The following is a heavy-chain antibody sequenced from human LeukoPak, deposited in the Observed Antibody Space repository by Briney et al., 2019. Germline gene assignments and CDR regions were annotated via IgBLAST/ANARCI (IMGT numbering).Heavy chain of an antibody. V-gene: IGHV4-39*01. CDR1: GGSISSSSYY. Sequence: SETLSLTCTVSGGSISSSSYYWGWIRQPPGKGLEWIGSIHYSGSTNYNPSLKSRVTISVDTSKNQFSLNLNSVTAADAAVYFCARQGYVLNGGAFDFWGQGTMVTVSS. CDR2: IHYSGST. J-gene: IGHJ3*01. D-gene: IGHD6-13*01. CDR3: ARQGYVLNGGAFDF.